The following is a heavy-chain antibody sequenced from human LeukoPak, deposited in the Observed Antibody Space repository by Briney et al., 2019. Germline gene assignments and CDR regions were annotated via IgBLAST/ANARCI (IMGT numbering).Heavy chain of an antibody. V-gene: IGHV4-39*07. D-gene: IGHD5-18*01. CDR2: IYYSGST. Sequence: SETLSLTCTVSGGSISSSSSYWGWIRQPPGEGLEWVGSIYYSGSTYYIPSLKSRVTISVDTSKSQFSLKLSSVTAADTAVYYCAREDTDAFDIWGQGTMVTVSS. J-gene: IGHJ3*02. CDR3: AREDTDAFDI. CDR1: GGSISSSSSY.